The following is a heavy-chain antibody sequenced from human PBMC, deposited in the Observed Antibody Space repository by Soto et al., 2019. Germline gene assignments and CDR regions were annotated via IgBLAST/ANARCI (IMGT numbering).Heavy chain of an antibody. D-gene: IGHD1-26*01. CDR2: ISGSAGST. Sequence: PGGSLRLSCAASGFTFSSYAVIWVRQAPGKGLEWVSAISGSAGSTYYADSVKGRYIISRDNSKNTLYLQMNSLRAEDTAVYYCARDLGGSYYYYGMDVWGQGTTVTVSS. CDR3: ARDLGGSYYYYGMDV. V-gene: IGHV3-23*01. CDR1: GFTFSSYA. J-gene: IGHJ6*02.